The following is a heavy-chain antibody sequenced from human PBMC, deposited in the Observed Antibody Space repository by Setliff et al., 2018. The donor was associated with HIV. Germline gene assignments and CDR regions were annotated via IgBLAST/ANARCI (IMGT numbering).Heavy chain of an antibody. D-gene: IGHD3-10*01. CDR3: ANSYSASGNYHYYDYLDV. J-gene: IGHJ6*03. Sequence: GGSLRLSCAASGFTFSSYAMHWVRQAPGKGLEWVAVISYDGINKYYADSVKGRFTISRDNSKNTLYLQMNSLRIEDSGAYYCANSYSASGNYHYYDYLDVWGKGTTVTVSS. V-gene: IGHV3-30-3*02. CDR2: ISYDGINK. CDR1: GFTFSSYA.